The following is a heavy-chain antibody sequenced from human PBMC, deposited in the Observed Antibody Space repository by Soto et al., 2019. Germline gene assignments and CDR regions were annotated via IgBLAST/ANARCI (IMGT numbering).Heavy chain of an antibody. D-gene: IGHD5-12*01. J-gene: IGHJ6*03. CDR2: IKQDGSEK. CDR3: ARDRWDDYEYYYYYMDV. Sequence: GESLKISCAASGFTFSSYWMSWVRQAPGKGLEWVANIKQDGSEKYYVDSVKGRFTISRDNAKNSLYLQMNSLRAEDTAVYYCARDRWDDYEYYYYYMDVWGKGTTVTVSS. CDR1: GFTFSSYW. V-gene: IGHV3-7*01.